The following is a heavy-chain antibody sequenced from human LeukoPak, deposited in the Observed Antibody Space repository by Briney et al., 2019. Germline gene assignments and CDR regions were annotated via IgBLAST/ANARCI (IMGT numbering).Heavy chain of an antibody. V-gene: IGHV3-74*01. CDR1: GFTFSSYW. Sequence: PGGSLRLSCAASGFTFSSYWMHWVRQAPGKGLVWVSRINSDGSSTSYADSVKGRFAISRDNAKNTLYLQMNSLRAEDTAVYYCARDSTDGVIPRELHPPFDYWGQGVLVTVSS. D-gene: IGHD1-7*01. J-gene: IGHJ4*02. CDR2: INSDGSST. CDR3: ARDSTDGVIPRELHPPFDY.